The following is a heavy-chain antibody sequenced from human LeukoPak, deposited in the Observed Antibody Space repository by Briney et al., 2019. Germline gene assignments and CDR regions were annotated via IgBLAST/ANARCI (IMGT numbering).Heavy chain of an antibody. V-gene: IGHV3-64D*09. CDR1: GFTFRSYV. CDR2: ISSNGGST. Sequence: GGSLRLSCSASGFTFRSYVMHWVRQAPGKGLEYVSAISSNGGSTYYADSVKGRFTISRDNSKNTLYLQMSSLRAEDTAVYYGVKRGIVGATVYWGQGTLVTVSA. D-gene: IGHD1-26*01. J-gene: IGHJ4*02. CDR3: VKRGIVGATVY.